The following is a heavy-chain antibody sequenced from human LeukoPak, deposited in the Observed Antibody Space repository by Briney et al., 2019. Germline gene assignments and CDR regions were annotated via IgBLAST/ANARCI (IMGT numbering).Heavy chain of an antibody. CDR3: AKDGGLWVSAHWGDS. CDR2: TWHDGGNK. CDR1: GFTFSNYG. Sequence: GGSLRLSCAASGFTFSNYGMHWVRQAPGKGLEWVALTWHDGGNKYYVDSVRGRFTISRDNSKNTLYLQMNSLRAEDTAVYYCAKDGGLWVSAHWGDSWGRGTLVTVSS. V-gene: IGHV3-33*06. J-gene: IGHJ4*02. D-gene: IGHD7-27*01.